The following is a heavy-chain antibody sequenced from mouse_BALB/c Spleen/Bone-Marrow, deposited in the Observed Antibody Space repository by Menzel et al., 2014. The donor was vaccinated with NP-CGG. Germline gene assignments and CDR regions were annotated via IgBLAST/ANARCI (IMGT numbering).Heavy chain of an antibody. J-gene: IGHJ2*01. CDR2: IDPANGNT. V-gene: IGHV14-3*02. CDR3: ASYVYGYYFDS. CDR1: GFNVKDTY. D-gene: IGHD2-2*01. Sequence: VQLQQSGAELVKPGASVKLSCTASGFNVKDTYIHWVKQRPEQGLEWIGRIDPANGNTKYDPKFQGKAAITADTSSNTAYLQLSSLTSEDTAVYYCASYVYGYYFDSWGQGTTHTVSS.